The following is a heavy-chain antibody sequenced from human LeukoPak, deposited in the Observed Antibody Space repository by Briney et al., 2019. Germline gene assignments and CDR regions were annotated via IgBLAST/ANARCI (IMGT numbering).Heavy chain of an antibody. CDR2: TYPGDSDI. J-gene: IGHJ3*02. Sequence: GASLQISCKASGYDFINYWIGWVRQMPGKGLEWMGMTYPGDSDIRYNPSFQGQVTISADKSISTAYLQWSSLKASDTAMYYCARHLSPDGFDTWGQGTLVTVSS. V-gene: IGHV5-51*01. D-gene: IGHD2/OR15-2a*01. CDR3: ARHLSPDGFDT. CDR1: GYDFINYW.